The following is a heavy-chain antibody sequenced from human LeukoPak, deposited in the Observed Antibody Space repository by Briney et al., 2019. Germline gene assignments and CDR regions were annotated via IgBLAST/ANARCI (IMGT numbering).Heavy chain of an antibody. Sequence: SQTLSLTCAISGDSVSSNSAAWNWIRQSPSRGLEWLGRTYYRSKWYNDYAVSVKSRITINPDTSKNQFSLQLNSVTPEDTAVYYCAREGPPHSGWYWGVVTMDYYYYGMDVWGQGTTVTVSS. CDR3: AREGPPHSGWYWGVVTMDYYYYGMDV. D-gene: IGHD6-19*01. CDR2: TYYRSKWYN. J-gene: IGHJ6*02. CDR1: GDSVSSNSAA. V-gene: IGHV6-1*01.